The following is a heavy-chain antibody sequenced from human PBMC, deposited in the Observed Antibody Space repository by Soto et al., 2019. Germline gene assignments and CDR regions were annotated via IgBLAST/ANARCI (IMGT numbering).Heavy chain of an antibody. D-gene: IGHD2-15*01. V-gene: IGHV1-46*03. CDR1: GYTFTSYY. Sequence: QVQLVQSGAEVKKPGASVKVSCKASGYTFTSYYMHWVRQAPGQGLEWMGIINPSGGSTSYEQKFQGRVNMTRDTSTRTVYMELSSLRSEDTAVYYCARDCSGGSCYADAYGDYGPGWFDPWGQGTLVTVSS. CDR2: INPSGGST. J-gene: IGHJ5*02. CDR3: ARDCSGGSCYADAYGDYGPGWFDP.